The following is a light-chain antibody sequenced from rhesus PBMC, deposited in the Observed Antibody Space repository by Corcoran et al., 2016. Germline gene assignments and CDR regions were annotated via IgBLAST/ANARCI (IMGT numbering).Light chain of an antibody. J-gene: IGKJ3*01. CDR2: EVS. Sequence: DIVMTQTPLSLPVTPGEPASISCRSSQSLLDSEDGNTYLDWYLQKPGQSPQLLIYEVSNRASGVPDRLSGGGSDTDFTLKISRVEAEDVGVYYCMQALEFPFTFGPGTKLDIK. CDR1: QSLLDSEDGNTY. V-gene: IGKV2-104*02. CDR3: MQALEFPFT.